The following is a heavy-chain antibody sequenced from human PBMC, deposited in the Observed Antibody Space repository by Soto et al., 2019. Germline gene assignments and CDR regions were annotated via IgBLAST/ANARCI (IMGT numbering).Heavy chain of an antibody. D-gene: IGHD2-15*01. J-gene: IGHJ4*02. Sequence: SETLSLTCTVSGGSISSSSYYWGWIRQPPGKGLEWIGSIYYSGSTYYNPSLKSRVTISVDTSKNQFSLKLSSVTAADTAVYYCARQRFARYCSGGSCYRDFDYWGQGTLVTVSS. V-gene: IGHV4-39*01. CDR1: GGSISSSSYY. CDR3: ARQRFARYCSGGSCYRDFDY. CDR2: IYYSGST.